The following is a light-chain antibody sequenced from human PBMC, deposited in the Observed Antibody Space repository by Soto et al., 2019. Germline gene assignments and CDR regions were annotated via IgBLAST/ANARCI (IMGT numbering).Light chain of an antibody. V-gene: IGLV4-69*01. CDR1: SGHSSNA. CDR2: LNSDGSH. Sequence: QPVLTQSPSASASLGASVKFTCTLSSGHSSNAVAWHQQQPEKGPRYLMKLNSDGSHSKGDGIPDRFSGSSSGAERYLTISSLQSEDEAEYYCQTWGTGTVVFGGGTQLTVL. CDR3: QTWGTGTVV. J-gene: IGLJ2*01.